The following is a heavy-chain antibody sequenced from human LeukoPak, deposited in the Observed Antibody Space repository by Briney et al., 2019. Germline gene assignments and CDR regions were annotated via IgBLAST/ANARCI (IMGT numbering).Heavy chain of an antibody. V-gene: IGHV4-59*01. D-gene: IGHD3/OR15-3a*01. CDR3: ARLPPVGPGLDDY. J-gene: IGHJ4*02. CDR2: IYYSGST. CDR1: GDSISNYY. Sequence: PSETLSLTCTVSGDSISNYYWSGVRQPPGKGLEWIGYIYYSGSTNYNPSLKSRVSISADTSKNQFSLKLSAVTAADTAVYYCARLPPVGPGLDDYWGQGTLDTVSS.